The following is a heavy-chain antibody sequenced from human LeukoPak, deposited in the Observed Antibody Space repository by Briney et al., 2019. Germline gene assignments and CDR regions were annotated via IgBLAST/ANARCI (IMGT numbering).Heavy chain of an antibody. CDR2: IYYSGST. J-gene: IGHJ4*02. D-gene: IGHD3-10*01. CDR1: GGSISSSSYY. V-gene: IGHV4-39*01. CDR3: ARHDNYGSGSYVIDY. Sequence: PSETLSLTCTVSGGSISSSSYYWGWIRQPPGKGLEWIGSIYYSGSTYYNPSLKSRVTISVDTSKNQFSLKLSSVTAADTAVYYCARHDNYGSGSYVIDYWGQGTLVTVSS.